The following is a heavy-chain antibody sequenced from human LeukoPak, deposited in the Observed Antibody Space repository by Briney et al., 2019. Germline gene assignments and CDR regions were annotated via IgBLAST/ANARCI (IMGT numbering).Heavy chain of an antibody. CDR3: ARGPRYCSGGSCYSSFDY. CDR1: GYTFTSNY. D-gene: IGHD2-15*01. CDR2: IYPRDGST. V-gene: IGHV1-46*01. Sequence: GASVKVSCKASGYTFTSNYIHWVRQAPGQGLEWMGMIYPRDGSTSYAQKFQGRVTITADESTSTAYMELSSLRSEDTAVYYCARGPRYCSGGSCYSSFDYWGQGTLVTVSS. J-gene: IGHJ4*02.